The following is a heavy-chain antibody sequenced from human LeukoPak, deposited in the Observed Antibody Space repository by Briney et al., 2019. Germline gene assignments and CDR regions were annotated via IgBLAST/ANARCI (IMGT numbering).Heavy chain of an antibody. J-gene: IGHJ4*02. D-gene: IGHD6-13*01. CDR3: ARQKGVFGSSWPVDY. CDR1: GFTFSSYA. Sequence: QPGGSLRLSCAASGFTFSSYAMSWVRQAPGKGLEWVSAISGSGDSTYYADSVKGRFTISRDNSKNTLYLQMNSLRAEDTAVYYCARQKGVFGSSWPVDYWGQGTLVTVSS. CDR2: ISGSGDST. V-gene: IGHV3-23*01.